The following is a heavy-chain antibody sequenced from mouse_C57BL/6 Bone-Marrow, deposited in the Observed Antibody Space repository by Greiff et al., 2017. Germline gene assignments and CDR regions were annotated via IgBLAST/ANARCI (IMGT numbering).Heavy chain of an antibody. J-gene: IGHJ4*01. Sequence: QVQLKESGPGILQSSQTLSLTCSFSGFSLSTSGMGVSWIRQPSGKGLEWPAHPYWDDDKRYNPSPKSRLTISKDTSRNQVFLKRTSVDTADTATYYCARRPLWLRDAMDYWGQGTSVTVSS. CDR3: ARRPLWLRDAMDY. V-gene: IGHV8-12*01. D-gene: IGHD2-2*01. CDR1: GFSLSTSGMG. CDR2: PYWDDDK.